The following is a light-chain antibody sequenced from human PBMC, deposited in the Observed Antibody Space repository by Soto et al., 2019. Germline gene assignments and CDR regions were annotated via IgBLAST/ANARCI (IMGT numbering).Light chain of an antibody. CDR3: QQYGSSPRT. CDR1: QSISSNY. Sequence: EIVLTQSPGTLSMSPGEIATLSCRASQSISSNYLAWYQQRPGQAPRLLIYCVSSRATGIPDRFSGSGSGTVFTLTISRLEAEDFAVSYCQQYGSSPRTFVQGTKVDFK. J-gene: IGKJ1*01. CDR2: CVS. V-gene: IGKV3-20*01.